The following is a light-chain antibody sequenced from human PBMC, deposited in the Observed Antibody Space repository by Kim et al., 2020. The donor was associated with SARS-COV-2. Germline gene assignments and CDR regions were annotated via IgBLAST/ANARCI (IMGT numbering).Light chain of an antibody. CDR1: RLGQKY. V-gene: IGLV3-1*01. CDR2: QDT. CDR3: QVWDSTTTV. J-gene: IGLJ2*01. Sequence: SGSQGQTASITCSGARLGQKYVCWYQQKPGQSPEVVIYQDTKRPSGIPERFSGSNSGNTATLTISGTRDVDEADYYCQVWDSTTTVFGGGTQLTVL.